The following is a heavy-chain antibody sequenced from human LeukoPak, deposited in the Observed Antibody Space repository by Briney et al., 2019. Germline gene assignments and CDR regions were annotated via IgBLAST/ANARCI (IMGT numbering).Heavy chain of an antibody. D-gene: IGHD3-22*01. Sequence: GGSLRLSCAASGFTFSSYWMHWVRQAPGKGLVWVSRINTDGSSTNYADSVKGRFTISRDNAKNSLYLQMNSLRAEDTAVYYCARGGYYDSSGYRHWGQGTLVTVSS. CDR1: GFTFSSYW. V-gene: IGHV3-74*01. CDR2: INTDGSST. CDR3: ARGGYYDSSGYRH. J-gene: IGHJ4*02.